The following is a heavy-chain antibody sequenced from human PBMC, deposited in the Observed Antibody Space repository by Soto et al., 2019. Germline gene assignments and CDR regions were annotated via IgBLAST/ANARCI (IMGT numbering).Heavy chain of an antibody. CDR3: ARGGHGDYFSRPKFVRGRLDP. Sequence: SETLSLTCAVYGGSFSGYYWSWIRQPPGKGLEWIGEINHSGSTNYNPSLKSRVTISVDTSKNQFSLKLSSVTAADTAVYYCARGGHGDYFSRPKFVRGRLDPWGQGTLVTVSS. J-gene: IGHJ5*02. D-gene: IGHD4-17*01. CDR2: INHSGST. V-gene: IGHV4-34*01. CDR1: GGSFSGYY.